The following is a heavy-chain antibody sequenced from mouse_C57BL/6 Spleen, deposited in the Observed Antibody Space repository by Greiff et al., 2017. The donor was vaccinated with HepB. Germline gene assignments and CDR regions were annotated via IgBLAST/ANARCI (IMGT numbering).Heavy chain of an antibody. Sequence: QVQLKESGPGILQPSQTLSLTCSFSGFSLSTFGMGVGWIRQPSGKGLEWLAHIWWDDDKYYNPALKSRLTISKDTSKNQVFLKIANVDTADTATYYCARMGIYDGYYKFAYWGQGTLVTVSA. V-gene: IGHV8-8*01. J-gene: IGHJ3*01. D-gene: IGHD2-3*01. CDR2: IWWDDDK. CDR3: ARMGIYDGYYKFAY. CDR1: GFSLSTFGMG.